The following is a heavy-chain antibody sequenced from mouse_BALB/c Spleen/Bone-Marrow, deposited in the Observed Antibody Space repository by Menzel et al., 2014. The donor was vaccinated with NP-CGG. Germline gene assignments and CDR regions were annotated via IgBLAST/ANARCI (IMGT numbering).Heavy chain of an antibody. CDR1: GYTFTSYY. CDR2: INPSNGGT. CDR3: TRSNYGYWFFDV. Sequence: QVQLQHPGAELVKPGASVKLSCKASGYTFTSYYMYWVKQRPGQGLEWIGEINPSNGGTNFNEKFKSKATLTVDKSSNTAYVQLSSLTSEDSAVYHCTRSNYGYWFFDVWGAGTTVTVSS. D-gene: IGHD1-1*01. J-gene: IGHJ1*01. V-gene: IGHV1S81*02.